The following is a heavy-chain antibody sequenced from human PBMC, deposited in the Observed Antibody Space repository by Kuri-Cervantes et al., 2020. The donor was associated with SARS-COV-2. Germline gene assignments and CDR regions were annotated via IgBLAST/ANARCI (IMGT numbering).Heavy chain of an antibody. J-gene: IGHJ6*03. CDR2: ISPLFGKA. V-gene: IGHV1-69*13. Sequence: SVKVSCKTSGGSFRTFIISWVRQAPGQGLEWMGGISPLFGKANYAQKFQGRVTITADEARSTVYMELSSLTFEDTAIYYCAQTIPARRRSPGDFYLYYMDVWGKGTSVTVSS. CDR1: GGSFRTFI. D-gene: IGHD6-6*01. CDR3: AQTIPARRRSPGDFYLYYMDV.